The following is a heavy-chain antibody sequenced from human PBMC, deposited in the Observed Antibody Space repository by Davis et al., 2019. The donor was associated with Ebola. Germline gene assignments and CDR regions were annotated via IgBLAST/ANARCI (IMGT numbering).Heavy chain of an antibody. D-gene: IGHD3-3*02. V-gene: IGHV2-26*01. CDR1: GFSLDHPKMG. Sequence: SGPTLLKPTAPLPLTCRVSGFSLDHPKMGVSWVRQPPGTALEWLGRMFFIDETFYSAFLETRVTISKDTSKSQVVFVITNVDPSDTGTYYGARDGIEDGVNIKLFDYWGQGAPVTVSS. J-gene: IGHJ4*02. CDR2: MFFIDET. CDR3: ARDGIEDGVNIKLFDY.